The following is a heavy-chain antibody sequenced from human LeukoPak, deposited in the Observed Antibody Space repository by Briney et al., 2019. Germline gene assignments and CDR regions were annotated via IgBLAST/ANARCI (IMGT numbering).Heavy chain of an antibody. J-gene: IGHJ6*03. CDR3: PADKVSKVLSPKKIPPPFYYSYSSMDV. Sequence: GGSLRLSCEASGFTFTNAWMIWVRQAPGKGPEWVGRIKSKRDGGAIDYAAPVKGRFTISRDDSKNTLFLQMNSLKTEDTAAYYCPADKVSKVLSPKKIPPPFYYSYSSMDVGAKGTTVTVSS. V-gene: IGHV3-15*01. CDR2: IKSKRDGGAI. CDR1: GFTFTNAW. D-gene: IGHD5/OR15-5a*01.